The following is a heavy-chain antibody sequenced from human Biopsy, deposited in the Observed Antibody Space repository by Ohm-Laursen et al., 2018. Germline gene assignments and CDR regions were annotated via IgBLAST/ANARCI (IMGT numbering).Heavy chain of an antibody. CDR2: FAPENGRI. CDR1: GYSLTELS. Sequence: ASVKVSCKVSGYSLTELSMHWVRQAPGQGLEWMGGFAPENGRIVYSQKFQGRVTMTDDTSTSTAYMEVWRLRSDDTAVYYCAADINVWNVNYWGQGTQVIVSS. D-gene: IGHD1-1*01. CDR3: AADINVWNVNY. V-gene: IGHV1-24*01. J-gene: IGHJ4*02.